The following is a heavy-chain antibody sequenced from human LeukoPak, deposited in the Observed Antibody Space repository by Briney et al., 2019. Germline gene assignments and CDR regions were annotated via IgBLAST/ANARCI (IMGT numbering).Heavy chain of an antibody. CDR1: GYTFTSYY. Sequence: ASVKVSCKASGYTFTSYYMHWLRQAPGQGLEWMGIINPSGGSTSYAQKFQGRVTMTRDMSTSTVYMELSSLRSEDTAVYYCTSAHGDYNWFDPWGQGTLVTVSS. CDR3: TSAHGDYNWFDP. V-gene: IGHV1-46*01. J-gene: IGHJ5*02. CDR2: INPSGGST. D-gene: IGHD4-17*01.